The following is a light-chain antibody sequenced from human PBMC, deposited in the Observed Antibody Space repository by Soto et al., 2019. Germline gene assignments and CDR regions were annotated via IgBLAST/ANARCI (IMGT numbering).Light chain of an antibody. CDR2: YDS. CDR1: NIGSKS. J-gene: IGLJ2*01. CDR3: QVWDSSSDHVV. V-gene: IGLV3-21*04. Sequence: SDELTQPPSVSVAPGKTARITCGGNNIGSKSVHWYQQKPGQAPVLVIYYDSDRPSGIPERFPGSNSGNTATLTISRVEAGDEADYYCQVWDSSSDHVVFGGGTKLTVL.